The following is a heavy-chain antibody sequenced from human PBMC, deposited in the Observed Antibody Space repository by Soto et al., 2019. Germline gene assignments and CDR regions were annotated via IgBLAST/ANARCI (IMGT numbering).Heavy chain of an antibody. CDR1: GGTFSNYA. CDR2: IIPIDATV. CDR3: ARDRLGFGYTYGAV. V-gene: IGHV1-69*12. J-gene: IGHJ6*01. D-gene: IGHD3-10*01. Sequence: QVPLVQSGAEVKQPGSSVKVSCKASGGTFSNYALISWVRQAPGQGLEWMGGIIPIDATVNYAQKFQGRITITADESTTTAYMDLGSLRSEDTAVYYCARDRLGFGYTYGAVWGQGTTVTVSS.